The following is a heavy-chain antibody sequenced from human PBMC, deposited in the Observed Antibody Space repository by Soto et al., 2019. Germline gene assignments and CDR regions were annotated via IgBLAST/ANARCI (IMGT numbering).Heavy chain of an antibody. V-gene: IGHV4-4*02. Sequence: QVQLQESGPGLVKPSETLSLTYAVSGGSISSSYWWSWVRQPPGKGLEWIGEIYHSGITNYNSSLKSRLIISVDKSRPQFSLELSSVTAADTAVYYCERGGGLAHSLDYWGRGTLVTVSS. D-gene: IGHD3-16*01. CDR3: ERGGGLAHSLDY. J-gene: IGHJ4*02. CDR2: IYHSGIT. CDR1: GGSISSSYW.